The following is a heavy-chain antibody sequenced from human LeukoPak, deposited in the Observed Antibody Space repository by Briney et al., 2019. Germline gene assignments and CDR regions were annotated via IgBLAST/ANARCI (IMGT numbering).Heavy chain of an antibody. CDR1: GYTFTSYG. CDR3: ARDVYYGSGSYYFGY. J-gene: IGHJ4*02. CDR2: ISAYNSNT. D-gene: IGHD3-10*01. Sequence: ASVKVSCKASGYTFTSYGISWVRQAPGQGLEWMGGISAYNSNTNYAQKLQGRVTMTTDTSTSTAYMELRSLRSDDTAVYYCARDVYYGSGSYYFGYWGQGTLVTVSS. V-gene: IGHV1-18*01.